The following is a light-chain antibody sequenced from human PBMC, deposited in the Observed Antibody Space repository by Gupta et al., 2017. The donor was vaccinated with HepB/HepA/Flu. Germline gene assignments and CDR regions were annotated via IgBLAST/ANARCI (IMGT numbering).Light chain of an antibody. J-gene: IGKJ1*01. CDR1: QSISSY. V-gene: IGKV1-39*01. CDR3: QQSYRTPRT. Sequence: DFQMTQSPSSLSASVGDRVHITCRASQSISSYLNWYQQKPGKAPKLLIYAASSLQSGVPSSFSGSGSGTDFTLTISSLQPEDFTTYYCQQSYRTPRTFGQGTRVEIK. CDR2: AAS.